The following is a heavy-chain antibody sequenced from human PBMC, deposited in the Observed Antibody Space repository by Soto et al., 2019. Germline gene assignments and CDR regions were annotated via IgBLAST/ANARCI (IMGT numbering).Heavy chain of an antibody. D-gene: IGHD6-19*01. CDR1: GFTFGDYA. J-gene: IGHJ6*02. V-gene: IGHV3-49*03. CDR3: TRASTPPRYSSGWYKSYYYYGMDV. CDR2: IRSKSYGGTT. Sequence: GGSLRLSCTASGFTFGDYAMSWFRQAPGKGQERVGIIRSKSYGGTTEYAASVKGRFTISRDDSKSIAYLQMNSLKTEDTAVYYCTRASTPPRYSSGWYKSYYYYGMDVWGQGTTVTVSS.